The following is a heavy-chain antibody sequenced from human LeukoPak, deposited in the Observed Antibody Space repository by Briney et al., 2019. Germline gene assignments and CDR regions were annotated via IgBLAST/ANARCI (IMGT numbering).Heavy chain of an antibody. D-gene: IGHD3-22*01. CDR2: IYTSGST. J-gene: IGHJ3*01. CDR1: GGSISSSYY. CDR3: ARELRYDNSDSGAF. V-gene: IGHV4-4*07. Sequence: SGTLSLTCAVSGGSISSSYYWSWLRQPAGKGLVWIGRIYTSGSTNYNPSLKSRVTMSVDTSKNQFSLKLSSVTAADTAVYYCARELRYDNSDSGAFWGQGTVVTISS.